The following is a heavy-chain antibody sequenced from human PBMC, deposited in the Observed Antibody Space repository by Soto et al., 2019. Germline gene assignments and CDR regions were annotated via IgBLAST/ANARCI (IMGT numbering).Heavy chain of an antibody. CDR1: GGTFSSYA. J-gene: IGHJ6*02. CDR2: IIPIFGTA. D-gene: IGHD5-12*01. CDR3: ARGWLGYSGYDYYYYYGMDV. Sequence: ASVKVSCKASGGTFSSYAISWVRQAPGQGLEWMGGIIPIFGTANYAQKFQGRVTITADESTSTAYMELSSLRSEDTAVYYCARGWLGYSGYDYYYYYGMDVWGQGTTVTVSS. V-gene: IGHV1-69*13.